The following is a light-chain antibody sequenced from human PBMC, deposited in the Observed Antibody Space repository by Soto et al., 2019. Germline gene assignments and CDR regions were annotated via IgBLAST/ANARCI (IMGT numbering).Light chain of an antibody. J-gene: IGKJ1*01. CDR1: QNIRIY. Sequence: DIEMTQSPSTLSASLGGRVTITCGASQNIRIYLNWFQQKPGKAPNLLIYGASSLQSGVPSRFSGSGSGTDFTLTISSLQSEDFAVYYCQQYNIWPQTFGQGTKVDIK. CDR3: QQYNIWPQT. CDR2: GAS. V-gene: IGKV1-39*01.